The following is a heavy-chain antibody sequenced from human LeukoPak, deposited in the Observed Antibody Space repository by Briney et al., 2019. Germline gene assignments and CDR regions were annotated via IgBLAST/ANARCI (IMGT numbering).Heavy chain of an antibody. CDR2: INSKIDGGTT. V-gene: IGHV3-15*01. Sequence: GGSLRLSCAASGFTFSNAWLSWVRQAPGKGLEWVGRINSKIDGGTTDYAAPVKGRFTISRDDSKDTLDLQMNSLKTEDTAVYYCTTVTMVRRPAWGQGTLVTVSS. CDR1: GFTFSNAW. CDR3: TTVTMVRRPA. D-gene: IGHD3-10*01. J-gene: IGHJ5*02.